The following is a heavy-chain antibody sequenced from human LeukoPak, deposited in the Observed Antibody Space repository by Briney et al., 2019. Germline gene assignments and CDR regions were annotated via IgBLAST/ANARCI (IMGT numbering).Heavy chain of an antibody. CDR3: AKKIDYYGSGGAPRAFDY. CDR2: ISGSGGST. Sequence: PGGSLRLSRAASGFTFSSYAMSWVRQAPGKGLEWVSAISGSGGSTYYADSVKGRFTISRDNSKNTLYLQMNSLRAEDTAVYYCAKKIDYYGSGGAPRAFDYWGQGALVTVSS. J-gene: IGHJ4*02. CDR1: GFTFSSYA. D-gene: IGHD3-10*01. V-gene: IGHV3-23*01.